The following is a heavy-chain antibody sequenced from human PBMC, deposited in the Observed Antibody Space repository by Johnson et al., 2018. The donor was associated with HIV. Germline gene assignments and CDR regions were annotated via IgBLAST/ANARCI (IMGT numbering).Heavy chain of an antibody. D-gene: IGHD4-11*01. J-gene: IGHJ3*02. CDR2: VTGSGGTS. V-gene: IGHV3-23*04. CDR1: GFTFSRYA. CDR3: ATKGITVTTARAFDI. Sequence: VLLVESGGGLVQPGGSLKLSCAASGFTFSRYAMNWVRQAPGKGLEWVSSVTGSGGTSYYADSMKGRFTISRDNYKNTLYLQMNSLRAEDTAVYYCATKGITVTTARAFDIWGRGTMVTVSS.